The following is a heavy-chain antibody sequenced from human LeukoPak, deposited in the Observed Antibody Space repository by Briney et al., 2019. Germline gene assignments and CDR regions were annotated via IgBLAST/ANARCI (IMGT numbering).Heavy chain of an antibody. Sequence: GGSLRLSCAASGFTFSNYDMHWVRQATGKGLEWVSGIGTAGDTYYPGSVKGRFTISRENAKNSLYLQMNSLRLGDTAVYYCARGSLRGGAFDIWGQGTMVTVSS. J-gene: IGHJ3*02. CDR2: IGTAGDT. CDR3: ARGSLRGGAFDI. V-gene: IGHV3-13*01. D-gene: IGHD3-10*01. CDR1: GFTFSNYD.